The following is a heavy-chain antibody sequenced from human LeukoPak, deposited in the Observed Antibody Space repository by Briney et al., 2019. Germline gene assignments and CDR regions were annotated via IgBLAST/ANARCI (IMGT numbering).Heavy chain of an antibody. D-gene: IGHD2-2*01. CDR1: W. Sequence: WMSWVRQAPGKGLEWVANIKQDGSDKYYVDSVKGRFTISRDNAKNSLFLQMNSLRAEDTAVYYCARVRCSSNSCFPDYWGQGTLVTVSS. CDR3: ARVRCSSNSCFPDY. CDR2: IKQDGSDK. J-gene: IGHJ4*02. V-gene: IGHV3-7*01.